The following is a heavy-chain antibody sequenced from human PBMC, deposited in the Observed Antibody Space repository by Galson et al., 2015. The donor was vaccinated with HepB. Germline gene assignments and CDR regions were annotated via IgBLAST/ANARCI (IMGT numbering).Heavy chain of an antibody. Sequence: SLRLSCADSGFSFGAYSMSWFRQAPGKGLEWVGFIRSKASGGTTEYAASVKGRFTVSRDDSRRIADLQMNSLKTEDTAVYYCARDNCDSGTCYFDFWGQGTLVTVSS. CDR2: IRSKASGGTT. CDR1: GFSFGAYS. CDR3: ARDNCDSGTCYFDF. D-gene: IGHD3-10*01. V-gene: IGHV3-49*03. J-gene: IGHJ4*02.